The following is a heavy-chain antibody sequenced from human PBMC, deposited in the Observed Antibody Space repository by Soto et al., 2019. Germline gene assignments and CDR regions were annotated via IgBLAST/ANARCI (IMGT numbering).Heavy chain of an antibody. Sequence: SETLSLTCTVTGDSISSRSYYWSWIRQPPGKGLEWVGYIYYSGSTNYNPSLKSRVTISVDTSKNQFSLKLSSLTAADTAVYYCARLSGSYYRANYFDYWGQGTLVTVSS. V-gene: IGHV4-61*01. CDR1: GDSISSRSYY. J-gene: IGHJ4*02. D-gene: IGHD3-10*01. CDR3: ARLSGSYYRANYFDY. CDR2: IYYSGST.